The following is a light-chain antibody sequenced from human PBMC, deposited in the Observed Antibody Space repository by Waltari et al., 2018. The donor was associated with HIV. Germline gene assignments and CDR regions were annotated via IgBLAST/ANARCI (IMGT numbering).Light chain of an antibody. CDR3: SAYAGSNNFGV. CDR1: SSDVGGYNY. V-gene: IGLV2-8*01. J-gene: IGLJ2*01. Sequence: QSALTQPPSASGSPGQSVTISCTGTSSDVGGYNYVSWYQQHPGKAPKLMIYEVSKRPSGVPDRFSGSNSGNTASLTVSWLQAADEADYYCSAYAGSNNFGVFGGGTKLTVL. CDR2: EVS.